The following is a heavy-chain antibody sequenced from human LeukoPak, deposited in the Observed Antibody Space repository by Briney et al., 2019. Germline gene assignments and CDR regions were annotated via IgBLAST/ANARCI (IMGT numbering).Heavy chain of an antibody. D-gene: IGHD6-13*01. V-gene: IGHV3-30*03. Sequence: GGSLRLSCAASGFTFRSHGMHWVRQRPGRGLEWLALISYDGSNDHFADSVKGRFTISRDNSKNTPYLQMNSLRAEDTAVYYCARDISAGTEWFDPWGQGTLVTVSS. CDR1: GFTFRSHG. CDR3: ARDISAGTEWFDP. J-gene: IGHJ5*02. CDR2: ISYDGSND.